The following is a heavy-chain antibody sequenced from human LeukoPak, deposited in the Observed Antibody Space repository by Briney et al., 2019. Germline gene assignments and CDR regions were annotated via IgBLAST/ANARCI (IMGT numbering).Heavy chain of an antibody. D-gene: IGHD4-17*01. CDR1: GFTFSSYS. Sequence: GGSLRLSCAASGFTFSSYSMNWVRQAPGKGLEWVSSISSSSSYIYYADSVKGRFTISRDNAKNSLYLQMNSLRAEDTAVYYCARDVYSRTLTTTPYYFDYWGQGTLVTVSS. J-gene: IGHJ4*02. CDR2: ISSSSSYI. CDR3: ARDVYSRTLTTTPYYFDY. V-gene: IGHV3-21*01.